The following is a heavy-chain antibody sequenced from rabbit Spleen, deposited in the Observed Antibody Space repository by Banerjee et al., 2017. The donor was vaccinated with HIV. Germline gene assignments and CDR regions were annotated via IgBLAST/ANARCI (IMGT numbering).Heavy chain of an antibody. J-gene: IGHJ4*01. Sequence: QEQLVESGGGLVQPGGSLKLSCKASGFDFGRYYMTWVRQAPGKGLEWIACIDTNDGDTDYANWPKGRFTISKTSSTTVTLQMTSLTAADTATYFCAKDAGSGHYIDAYFDLWGPGTLVTVS. CDR1: GFDFGRYYM. CDR2: IDTNDGDT. D-gene: IGHD8-1*01. CDR3: AKDAGSGHYIDAYFDL. V-gene: IGHV1S45*01.